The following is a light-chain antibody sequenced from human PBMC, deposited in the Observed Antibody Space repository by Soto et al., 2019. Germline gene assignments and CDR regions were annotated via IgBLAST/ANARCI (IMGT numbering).Light chain of an antibody. CDR2: DAS. V-gene: IGKV3-11*01. J-gene: IGKJ3*01. CDR3: QQRSNWPPEVT. CDR1: QSVRSS. Sequence: EIVLTQSPDTLSLSPGERATLSCRASQSVRSSLAWYQQKPGQAPRLLIYDASNRATGIPARFSGSGSGTDFTLTISSLEAEDVSVYYCQQRSNWPPEVTFGPGTKVDIK.